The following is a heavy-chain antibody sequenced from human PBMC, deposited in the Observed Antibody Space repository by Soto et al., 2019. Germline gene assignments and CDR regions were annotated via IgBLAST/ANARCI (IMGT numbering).Heavy chain of an antibody. V-gene: IGHV1-18*01. CDR1: GYTFTSYG. CDR3: ARDPRGSPGIAAAGTGWFDP. CDR2: ISAYNGNT. Sequence: ASVKVSCKASGYTFTSYGISWVRQAPGQGLEWMGWISAYNGNTNYAQKLQGRVTMTTDTSTSTAYMELRSLRSDDTAVYYCARDPRGSPGIAAAGTGWFDPWGQGTLGTVSS. J-gene: IGHJ5*02. D-gene: IGHD6-13*01.